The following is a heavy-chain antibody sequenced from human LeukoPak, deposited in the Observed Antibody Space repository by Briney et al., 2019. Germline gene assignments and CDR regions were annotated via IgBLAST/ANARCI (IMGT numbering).Heavy chain of an antibody. J-gene: IGHJ4*02. D-gene: IGHD3-9*01. Sequence: GESLRLSCEASGFSISSHWMNWVRQAPGRGLEWVANIKEDGTQKYYVDSVKGRFTISRDNSKNSLYLQMNSLRVEDTAVYYCARGYFDSSGGQGTLVTVSS. CDR1: GFSISSHW. CDR3: ARGYFDSS. V-gene: IGHV3-7*04. CDR2: IKEDGTQK.